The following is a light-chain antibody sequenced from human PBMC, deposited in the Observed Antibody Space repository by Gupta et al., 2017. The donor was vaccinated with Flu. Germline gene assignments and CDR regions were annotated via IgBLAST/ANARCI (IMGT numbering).Light chain of an antibody. CDR1: QSFLYSSNNKNY. Sequence: SLGLRATINCKSSQSFLYSSNNKNYLAWYQQKPGQPPKLLIYWASTRESGVPDRFSGSGSGTDFTLTISSLQAEDVAVYYCQQYYSTPLTFGGGTKVEIK. CDR2: WAS. V-gene: IGKV4-1*01. J-gene: IGKJ4*01. CDR3: QQYYSTPLT.